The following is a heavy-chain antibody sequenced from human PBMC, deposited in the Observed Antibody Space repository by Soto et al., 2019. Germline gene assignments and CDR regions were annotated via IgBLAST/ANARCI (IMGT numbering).Heavy chain of an antibody. Sequence: PSETLSLTCTVSGGSISCDYYWNWIRQAPGKGLEWIGYVYHTGSTYHNPSLKSRGSISVDTSNNHFSLKLSPVTAADTPVYFCARELYDITGNRSDSWGQGIPVTVS. J-gene: IGHJ5*01. D-gene: IGHD3-22*01. V-gene: IGHV4-30-4*01. CDR3: ARELYDITGNRSDS. CDR1: GGSISCDYY. CDR2: VYHTGST.